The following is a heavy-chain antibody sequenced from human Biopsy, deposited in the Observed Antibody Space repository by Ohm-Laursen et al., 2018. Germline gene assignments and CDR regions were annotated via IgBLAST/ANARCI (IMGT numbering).Heavy chain of an antibody. Sequence: SSVKVSCKASGGTFTTYGFNWVRQAPGQGLEWMGRIIPILGRPTYAQKFQGRVTITADTSTGTVFMDLSTLRSEDSALYYRAREQHPYIDVLTDSFSYVPMDVWGAGTTVTVSS. J-gene: IGHJ6*04. CDR1: GGTFTTYG. D-gene: IGHD3-9*01. CDR3: AREQHPYIDVLTDSFSYVPMDV. V-gene: IGHV1-69*04. CDR2: IIPILGRP.